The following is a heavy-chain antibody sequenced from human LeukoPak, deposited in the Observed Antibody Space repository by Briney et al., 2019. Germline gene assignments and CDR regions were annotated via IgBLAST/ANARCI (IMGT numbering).Heavy chain of an antibody. Sequence: GGSLRLSCAASGFTFSITYMAWVRQTPGKGLEWVSVIYGGGDTYYADSVKGRFTIARDNSKKTLYLQMNSLRAEDTAVYYCASLTGKDVWGKGTTVTISS. J-gene: IGHJ6*04. V-gene: IGHV3-66*01. CDR2: IYGGGDT. CDR3: ASLTGKDV. CDR1: GFTFSITY.